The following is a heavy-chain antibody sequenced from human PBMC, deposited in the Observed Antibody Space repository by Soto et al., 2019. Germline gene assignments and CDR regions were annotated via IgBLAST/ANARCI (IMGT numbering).Heavy chain of an antibody. V-gene: IGHV1-18*01. J-gene: IGHJ4*02. Sequence: GASVQVSCKASGYTFTSYGISWLRQAPGQGLEWMGWISAYNGNTNYAQKLQGRVTMTTDTSTSTAYMELRSLRSDDTAVYYCAKENLSPIDYADYWGQGTLVTVSS. CDR1: GYTFTSYG. CDR3: AKENLSPIDYADY. D-gene: IGHD2-15*01. CDR2: ISAYNGNT.